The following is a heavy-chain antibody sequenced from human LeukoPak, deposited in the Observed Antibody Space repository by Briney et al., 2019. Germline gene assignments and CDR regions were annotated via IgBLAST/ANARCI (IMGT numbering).Heavy chain of an antibody. CDR2: IYYGGRT. V-gene: IGHV4-59*08. CDR1: GGSIGSYY. D-gene: IGHD3-16*02. Sequence: SETLSLTCTVSGGSIGSYYWSWIRQPPGKGLEWIGYIYYGGRTNYNPSLKSRVTISVDTSKNQFSLKVSSVTAADTAVYYCARHSLKIVDSGFHYWGQGTLVTVSS. J-gene: IGHJ4*02. CDR3: ARHSLKIVDSGFHY.